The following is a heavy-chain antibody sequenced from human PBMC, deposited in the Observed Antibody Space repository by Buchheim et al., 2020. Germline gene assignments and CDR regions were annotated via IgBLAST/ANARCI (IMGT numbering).Heavy chain of an antibody. CDR1: GFTFTDFY. D-gene: IGHD5-24*01. V-gene: IGHV3-11*01. CDR3: ARDGHGYNPIYFDF. Sequence: QVQLVDSGGGLVNTGGSLRLSCAASGFTFTDFYMSWIRQAPGKGLEWIAYISGNGRTISYADSVKDRVAISRDNAENLLFLEMNNPRVEDTAVYYCARDGHGYNPIYFDFWGQGSL. J-gene: IGHJ4*02. CDR2: ISGNGRTI.